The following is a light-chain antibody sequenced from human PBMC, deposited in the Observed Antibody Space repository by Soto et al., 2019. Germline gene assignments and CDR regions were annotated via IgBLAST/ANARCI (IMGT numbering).Light chain of an antibody. V-gene: IGKV3-20*01. CDR3: QQYVDSSWT. CDR2: DAS. Sequence: EIVMTQSPATLSVSPGERATLSCRASQSVSASHLAWYQQKPGQAPRLLVYDASSRATGIPDRFSGSGSGTDFTLIISRLEPEDFAVYYCQQYVDSSWTFGQGTKVDI. CDR1: QSVSASH. J-gene: IGKJ1*01.